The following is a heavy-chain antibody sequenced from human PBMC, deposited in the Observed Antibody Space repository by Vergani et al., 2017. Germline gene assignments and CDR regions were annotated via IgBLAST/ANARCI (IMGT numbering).Heavy chain of an antibody. Sequence: QVKLQESGPGLVKPSETLSLTCTVSGASVNSYYLSWIRQPPGKGLEWMGYVSFRGDTLYDPSVKCRMTISLNTSSNQFSLYLTSVTASDTAVYYCARSRIYYGAGSPDYWGQGTLVTVSS. CDR3: ARSRIYYGAGSPDY. J-gene: IGHJ4*02. CDR1: GASVNSYY. D-gene: IGHD3-10*01. CDR2: VSFRGDT. V-gene: IGHV4-59*02.